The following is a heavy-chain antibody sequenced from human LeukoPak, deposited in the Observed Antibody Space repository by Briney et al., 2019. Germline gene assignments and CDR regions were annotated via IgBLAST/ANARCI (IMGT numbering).Heavy chain of an antibody. D-gene: IGHD5-24*01. J-gene: IGHJ4*02. CDR3: ARGRGSDY. Sequence: GGSLRLSCAAYGFTFSSYAMHWVRQAPGKGLEWVAVISYDGSNKYYADSVKGRFTISRDNSKNTLYLQMNSLRAEDTAVYYCARGRGSDYWGQGTLVTVSS. CDR1: GFTFSSYA. CDR2: ISYDGSNK. V-gene: IGHV3-30*04.